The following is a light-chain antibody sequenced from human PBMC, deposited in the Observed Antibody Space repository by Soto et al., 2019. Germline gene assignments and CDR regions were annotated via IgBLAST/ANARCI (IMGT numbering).Light chain of an antibody. J-gene: IGKJ5*01. Sequence: LTQSPSSLSASVGDRATLSCRASQSVSSYLAWYQQKPGQAPRLLVYNASNRATGIPARFSGSGSGTDFTLTISSLEPEDFAVYYCQQRSIWPPIITFGQGTRLEIK. V-gene: IGKV3-11*01. CDR1: QSVSSY. CDR2: NAS. CDR3: QQRSIWPPIIT.